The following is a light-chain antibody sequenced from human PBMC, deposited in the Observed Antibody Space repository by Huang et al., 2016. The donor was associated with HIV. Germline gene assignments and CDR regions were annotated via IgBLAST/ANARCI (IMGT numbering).Light chain of an antibody. V-gene: IGKV3-15*01. J-gene: IGKJ2*01. Sequence: EIVMTQSPGTLSVSPGEKATLSCRASQSVSNDVAWYQQKPGQAPRLLIYGASTRAAGIPARFSGSGSGTAFTLTITSLQSEDFAVYYCQQYASWPWFTFGQGTKL. CDR2: GAS. CDR1: QSVSND. CDR3: QQYASWPWFT.